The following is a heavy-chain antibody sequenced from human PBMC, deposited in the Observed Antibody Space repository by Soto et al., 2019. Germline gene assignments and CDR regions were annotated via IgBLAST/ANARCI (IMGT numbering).Heavy chain of an antibody. CDR3: VRGCDRTHCPYFTDV. D-gene: IGHD3-22*01. CDR1: GFSFSTYW. Sequence: EVLLVESGGGLVQPGGSLRLSCAASGFSFSTYWMSWVRLAPGTGLEWVATINQDAIDYCHADSVKGRFASSRDNAEDSLYLQMTSLRPGDTAVYYCVRGCDRTHCPYFTDVWGTGTTVTVS. V-gene: IGHV3-7*01. J-gene: IGHJ6*03. CDR2: INQDAIDY.